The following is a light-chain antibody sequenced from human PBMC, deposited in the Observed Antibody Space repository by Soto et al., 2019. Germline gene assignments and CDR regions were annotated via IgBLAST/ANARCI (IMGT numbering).Light chain of an antibody. CDR1: QSVSTS. Sequence: EIVMTQSPATLSVSPGERATLSCRASQSVSTSLVWYQQKPGQAPRLLIYGASTRATGIPARFSGSGSGTEFTLTISSLQSEDFAVYYCQQYNNWPPSITFGQGTDWRL. J-gene: IGKJ5*01. V-gene: IGKV3-15*01. CDR2: GAS. CDR3: QQYNNWPPSIT.